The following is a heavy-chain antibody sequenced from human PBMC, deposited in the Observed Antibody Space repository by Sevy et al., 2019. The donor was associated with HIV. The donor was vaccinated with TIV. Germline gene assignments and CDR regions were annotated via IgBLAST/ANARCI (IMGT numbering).Heavy chain of an antibody. CDR3: ARDPLSTLLDASDI. Sequence: GGSLRLSCAASGFTFSSYSMNWVRQAPGKGLEWVSFISGLSNYIYYADSVKGRFTISRDNAKNSVYLQMNSLRAEDTALYYCARDPLSTLLDASDIWGQGTMVTVSS. D-gene: IGHD2-21*01. CDR1: GFTFSSYS. J-gene: IGHJ3*02. V-gene: IGHV3-21*01. CDR2: ISGLSNYI.